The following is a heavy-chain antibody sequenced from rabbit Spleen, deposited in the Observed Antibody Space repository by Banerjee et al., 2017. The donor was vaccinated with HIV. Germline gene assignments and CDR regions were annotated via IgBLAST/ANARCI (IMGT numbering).Heavy chain of an antibody. CDR1: EFDISSND. J-gene: IGHJ4*01. Sequence: LVESGGGLVQPGGSLTLTCKASEFDISSNDWMTWVRQAPEKGLEWIGGMNIANAIIAYATWVNGRYTISSHNAQNTLYLQLNSLAAADTATYFCVRSLNSADNSPFKLWGPGTLVTVS. CDR3: VRSLNSADNSPFKL. D-gene: IGHD7-1*01. V-gene: IGHV1S47*01. CDR2: MNIANAII.